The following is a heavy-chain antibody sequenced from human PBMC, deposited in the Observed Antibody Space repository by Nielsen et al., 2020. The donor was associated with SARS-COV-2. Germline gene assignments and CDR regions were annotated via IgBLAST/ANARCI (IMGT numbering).Heavy chain of an antibody. CDR2: VKKEGHEK. Sequence: GESLKISCAASGFTFSDYAMDWVRQAPGKGLEWVANVKKEGHEKYYVDSVWGRFTISRDNAKSSLYLQMNSLRVEDTGMYYCASDHDWNDVYGGQWGQGTLVTVSS. J-gene: IGHJ4*02. CDR3: ASDHDWNDVYGGQ. V-gene: IGHV3-7*01. D-gene: IGHD1-1*01. CDR1: GFTFSDYA.